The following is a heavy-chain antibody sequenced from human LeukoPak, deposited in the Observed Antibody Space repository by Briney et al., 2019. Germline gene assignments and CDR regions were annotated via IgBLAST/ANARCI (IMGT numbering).Heavy chain of an antibody. D-gene: IGHD2-21*02. J-gene: IGHJ4*02. V-gene: IGHV3-23*01. Sequence: GGSLRLSCAASGFTFSSYAMSWVRQAPGKGLEWVSAISGSGGSTYYADSVKGRFTISRDNSKNTLYLQMNSLRAEDMAVYYCAKGDCGGDCSFPYYWGQGTLVTVSS. CDR1: GFTFSSYA. CDR3: AKGDCGGDCSFPYY. CDR2: ISGSGGST.